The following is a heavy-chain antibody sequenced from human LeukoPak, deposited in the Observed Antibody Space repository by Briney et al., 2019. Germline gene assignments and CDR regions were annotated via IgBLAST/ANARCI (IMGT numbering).Heavy chain of an antibody. V-gene: IGHV3-23*01. Sequence: PGASLRLSCAASGFTFSNYAMSWVRQAPGEGLEWVSAIVGSGSNTYYADSVKGRFTISRDNPKNTLYLQMNSLRAEDTAVYYCAKWGDYDILTGYYDSDYWGQGTLVTVSS. J-gene: IGHJ4*02. CDR2: IVGSGSNT. D-gene: IGHD3-9*01. CDR1: GFTFSNYA. CDR3: AKWGDYDILTGYYDSDY.